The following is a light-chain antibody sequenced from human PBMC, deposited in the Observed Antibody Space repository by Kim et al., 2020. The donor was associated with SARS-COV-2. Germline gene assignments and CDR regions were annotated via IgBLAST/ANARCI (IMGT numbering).Light chain of an antibody. Sequence: SPGGRATLPCRASQNVSSSYLAWYQQKPGQAPRLLIYSASSRATGIPDRFSGSGSGTDFTLTISSLEPEDFAVYYCQQYDSSRWTFGQGTKVDIK. J-gene: IGKJ1*01. V-gene: IGKV3-20*01. CDR3: QQYDSSRWT. CDR2: SAS. CDR1: QNVSSSY.